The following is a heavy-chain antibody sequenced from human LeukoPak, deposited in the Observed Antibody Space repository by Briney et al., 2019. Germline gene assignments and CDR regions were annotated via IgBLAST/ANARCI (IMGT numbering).Heavy chain of an antibody. CDR3: ARDYLAVVGRDPPTDY. V-gene: IGHV1-18*01. CDR1: GYTFTSYG. Sequence: ASVKVSCKASGYTFTSYGISWVRQAPGQGLEWMGWISVYNGNTNYAQKLQGRVTMTTDTSTSTAYMELGSLRSDDTAVYYCARDYLAVVGRDPPTDYWGQGTLVTVSS. D-gene: IGHD6-19*01. CDR2: ISVYNGNT. J-gene: IGHJ4*02.